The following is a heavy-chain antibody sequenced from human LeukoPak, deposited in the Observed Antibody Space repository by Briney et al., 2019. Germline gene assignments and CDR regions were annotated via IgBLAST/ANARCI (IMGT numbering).Heavy chain of an antibody. D-gene: IGHD2-8*02. CDR3: ARDLGYCRGGVCYVGYFDY. CDR1: GFTISPYY. CDR2: IYNDGST. Sequence: GGSLRLSCAASGFTISPYYMNWVRQAPGKGLEWVSLIYNDGSTNYADSVKGRFTISRDNSKNTLYLQMNSLRVEDTAVHYCARDLGYCRGGVCYVGYFDYWGQGTQVTASS. V-gene: IGHV3-66*01. J-gene: IGHJ4*02.